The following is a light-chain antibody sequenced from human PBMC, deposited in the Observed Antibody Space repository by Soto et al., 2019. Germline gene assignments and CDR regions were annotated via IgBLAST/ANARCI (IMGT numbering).Light chain of an antibody. V-gene: IGKV3-11*01. Sequence: EIVLTQSPATPSLSPGERATLSCRASQSVSNYLVWYQQKPGQAPRLLIYDASNRASGIPARFSGSGSGTDFTLTISSLDPEDFAVYYCQQRSNWPPVTFGGGTKVEIK. J-gene: IGKJ4*01. CDR1: QSVSNY. CDR3: QQRSNWPPVT. CDR2: DAS.